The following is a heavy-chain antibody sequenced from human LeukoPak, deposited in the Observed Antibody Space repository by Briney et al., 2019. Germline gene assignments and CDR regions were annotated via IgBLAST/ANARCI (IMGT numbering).Heavy chain of an antibody. CDR3: ARTIRRRTYYYGSGGYYMDV. CDR2: IYYSGST. D-gene: IGHD3-10*01. J-gene: IGHJ6*03. CDR1: GGSISSSSYY. V-gene: IGHV4-39*01. Sequence: PSETLSLTCTVSGGSISSSSYYWGWIRQPPGKGLEWIGSIYYSGSTYYNPSLKSRVTISVDTSKNQFSLKLSSVTAADTAVYYCARTIRRRTYYYGSGGYYMDVWGKGTTVTISS.